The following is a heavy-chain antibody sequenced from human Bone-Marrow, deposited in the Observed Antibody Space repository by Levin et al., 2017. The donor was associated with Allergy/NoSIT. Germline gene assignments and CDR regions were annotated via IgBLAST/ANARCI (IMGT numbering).Heavy chain of an antibody. CDR1: GFTFSSYA. CDR3: AVEDYDILTGYWGWRAFDI. V-gene: IGHV3-30-3*01. J-gene: IGHJ3*02. D-gene: IGHD3-9*01. CDR2: ISYDGSNK. Sequence: GGSLRLSCAASGFTFSSYAMHWVRQAPGKGLEWVAVISYDGSNKYYADSVKGRFTISRDNSKNTLYLQMNSLRAEDTAVYYCAVEDYDILTGYWGWRAFDIWGQGTMVTVSS.